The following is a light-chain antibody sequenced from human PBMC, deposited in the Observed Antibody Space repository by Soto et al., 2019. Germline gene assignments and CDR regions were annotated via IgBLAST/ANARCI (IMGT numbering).Light chain of an antibody. CDR3: QQYNNWTLT. CDR1: QSVSSN. J-gene: IGKJ4*01. V-gene: IGKV3-15*01. CDR2: GAS. Sequence: EIVMTQSPATLSVSPGERATLSCRASQSVSSNLAWYQQKPGQAPRLLIYGASIRATGIPARFSGSGSGTEFTLTISGLQSEEFAVYYCQQYNNWTLTFGGGTKVEIK.